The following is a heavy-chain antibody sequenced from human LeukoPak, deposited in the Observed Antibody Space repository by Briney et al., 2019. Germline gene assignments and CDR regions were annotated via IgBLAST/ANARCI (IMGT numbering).Heavy chain of an antibody. V-gene: IGHV4-59*01. D-gene: IGHD1-7*01. J-gene: IGHJ4*02. CDR2: IYYSGST. CDR3: ARGDLAGTTSYYFDY. CDR1: GGSISSYY. Sequence: SETLSLTCPVSGGSISSYYWSWIRQPPGKGLEWIGYIYYSGSTNYNPSLKSRVAIPVDTSKNQFSLKLSSVTAADTAVYYCARGDLAGTTSYYFDYWGQGTLVTVSS.